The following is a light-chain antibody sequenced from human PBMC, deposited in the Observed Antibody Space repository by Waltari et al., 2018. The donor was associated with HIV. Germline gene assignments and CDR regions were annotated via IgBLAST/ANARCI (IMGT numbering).Light chain of an antibody. V-gene: IGLV1-40*03. J-gene: IGLJ2*01. CDR2: GHS. Sequence: QSVLTQPPSVSGAPGQRVTISCTGSRSNIGHGYEVHWYQHFPGRAPKLPIYGHSNRASGVPGRFSGSRSGASASLAITGLRAEDEADYYCQSYDSSLSVVFGGGTTLTVL. CDR1: RSNIGHGYE. CDR3: QSYDSSLSVV.